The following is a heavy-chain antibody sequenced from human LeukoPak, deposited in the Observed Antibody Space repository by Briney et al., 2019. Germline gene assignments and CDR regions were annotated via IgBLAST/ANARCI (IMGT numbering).Heavy chain of an antibody. CDR1: GFTFSSYV. CDR3: ARISIAATGLDC. CDR2: IDSDGYT. Sequence: GGSLRLSCAASGFTFSSYVTHWVRQAPGKGLDYVSAIDSDGYTYYADSVKGRFTISRDDSKNTLYLQMGSLRAEDMAVYYCARISIAATGLDCWGQGTLVTVSS. V-gene: IGHV3-64*02. J-gene: IGHJ4*02. D-gene: IGHD6-13*01.